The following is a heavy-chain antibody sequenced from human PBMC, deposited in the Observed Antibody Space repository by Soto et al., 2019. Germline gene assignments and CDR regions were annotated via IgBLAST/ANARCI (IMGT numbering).Heavy chain of an antibody. Sequence: EVQLVESGGGLVQPGGSLRLSCAASGFTFSDHYMDWVRQAPGKGLEWDGRTRNKVNSYTTEYAASVKGRVTISRDASKNSLYLQMNSLKNEDTALYYCDRGGYKWNDGDDSWGPGTLVTVSS. CDR2: TRNKVNSYTT. J-gene: IGHJ4*02. CDR1: GFTFSDHY. D-gene: IGHD1-20*01. V-gene: IGHV3-72*01. CDR3: DRGGYKWNDGDDS.